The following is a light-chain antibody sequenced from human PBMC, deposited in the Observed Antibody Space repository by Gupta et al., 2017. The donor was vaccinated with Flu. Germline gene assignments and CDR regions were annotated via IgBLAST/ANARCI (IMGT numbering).Light chain of an antibody. J-gene: IGLJ3*02. V-gene: IGLV2-14*01. CDR1: SRDVGYYNY. CDR3: SSYTSSSTWV. Sequence: SALTQPASVSGSPGQSITISCTGTSRDVGYYNYVSWYQQHPGKAPTLMIYEVTNRPSGVASRFSASKAGNTASLTIAGHEAEEEADYYCSSYTSSSTWVFGGGTKLTVL. CDR2: EVT.